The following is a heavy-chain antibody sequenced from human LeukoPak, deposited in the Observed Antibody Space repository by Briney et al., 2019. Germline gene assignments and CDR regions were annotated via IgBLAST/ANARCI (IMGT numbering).Heavy chain of an antibody. V-gene: IGHV3-30-3*01. CDR2: ISYDGSNK. D-gene: IGHD3-22*01. CDR1: GFTFSSYA. CDR3: ARGENFPYYYDSSGYSDY. J-gene: IGHJ4*02. Sequence: GSLRLSCAASGFTFSSYAMHWVRQAPGKGLEWVAVISYDGSNKYYADSVKGRFTISRDNSKNTLYLQMNSLRAEDTAVYYCARGENFPYYYDSSGYSDYWGQGTLVTVSS.